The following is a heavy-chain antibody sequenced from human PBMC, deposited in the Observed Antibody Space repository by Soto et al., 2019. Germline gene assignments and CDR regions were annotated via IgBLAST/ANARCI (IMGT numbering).Heavy chain of an antibody. CDR1: GFTVSSNY. Sequence: GSLRLCCAASGFTVSSNYMSWVRQAPGKGLEWVSVIYSGGSTYYADSVKGRFTISRDNSKNTLYLQMNSLRAEDTAVYYCAVLNSLDYWGQGTLVTVSS. J-gene: IGHJ4*02. V-gene: IGHV3-53*01. CDR2: IYSGGST. D-gene: IGHD1-1*01. CDR3: AVLNSLDY.